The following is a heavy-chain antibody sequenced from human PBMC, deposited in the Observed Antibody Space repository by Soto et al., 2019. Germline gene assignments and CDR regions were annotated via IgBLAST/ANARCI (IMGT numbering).Heavy chain of an antibody. Sequence: QLQESGPGLVRPSETLSLICTVSGASVTSAGYYWSWIRQPPGKGLEWIGYVSSTGSTIYNSALTSRVTMSLDMPKNQFSLRLDSVTAADTAVYYCARYCSNTNCYMLDYWGQGTLVTASS. V-gene: IGHV4-61*08. J-gene: IGHJ4*02. D-gene: IGHD2-2*02. CDR2: VSSTGST. CDR1: GASVTSAGYY. CDR3: ARYCSNTNCYMLDY.